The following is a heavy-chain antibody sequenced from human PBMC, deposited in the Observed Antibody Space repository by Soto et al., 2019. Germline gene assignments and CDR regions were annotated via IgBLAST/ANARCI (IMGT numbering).Heavy chain of an antibody. Sequence: GGSLRLSCAASGFTFSSYWMSWVRQAPGKGLEWVANIKQDGSEKYYVDSVKGRFTISRDNAKNSLYLQMNSLRAEDTAVYYCARDSSGGSFKDHFDIWGQGTMVTVSS. CDR3: ARDSSGGSFKDHFDI. V-gene: IGHV3-7*01. CDR1: GFTFSSYW. J-gene: IGHJ3*02. CDR2: IKQDGSEK. D-gene: IGHD2-15*01.